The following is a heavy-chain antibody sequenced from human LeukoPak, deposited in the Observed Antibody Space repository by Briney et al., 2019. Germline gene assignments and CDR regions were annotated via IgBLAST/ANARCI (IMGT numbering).Heavy chain of an antibody. Sequence: SQTLSLTCAISGDSVSSKNTAWNWIRQSPSRGLEWLGRTYYRSKWHNTYAASVKSRITINPDTSKNQFSLQLNSVTPEDTAVYYCIRDFRIADFWGQGTLVTVSS. CDR1: GDSVSSKNTA. CDR2: TYYRSKWHN. D-gene: IGHD1-14*01. J-gene: IGHJ4*02. CDR3: IRDFRIADF. V-gene: IGHV6-1*01.